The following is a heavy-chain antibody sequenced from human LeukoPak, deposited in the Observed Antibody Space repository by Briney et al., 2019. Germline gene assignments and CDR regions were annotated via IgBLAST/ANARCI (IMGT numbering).Heavy chain of an antibody. V-gene: IGHV1-8*01. Sequence: ASVKLSCKASGYTFTSYDINWVRQSTGQGLEWMGWMNPNSGNTGYAQKFQGRVTMTRNTYISTAYMEMSSLRSEDTAVQYCARGAPSRNRVAAEGKLGYWGQGTLVTVSS. CDR1: GYTFTSYD. CDR2: MNPNSGNT. D-gene: IGHD2-2*01. J-gene: IGHJ4*02. CDR3: ARGAPSRNRVAAEGKLGY.